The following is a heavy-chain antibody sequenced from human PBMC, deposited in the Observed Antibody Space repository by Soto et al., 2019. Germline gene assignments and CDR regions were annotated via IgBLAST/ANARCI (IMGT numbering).Heavy chain of an antibody. J-gene: IGHJ4*02. Sequence: QMQLQESGPGLVKPSETLSLTCTVSGGSVTSDEDYWSWIRQSPGKGLEWIGYISNSGSTGYNPSLKTRLSMSVDRSKNQFTLRLTSVTAADTAVYFCATESGSTYGYFDYWGQGTQVTASS. CDR2: ISNSGST. CDR3: ATESGSTYGYFDY. V-gene: IGHV4-30-4*01. CDR1: GGSVTSDEDY. D-gene: IGHD4-17*01.